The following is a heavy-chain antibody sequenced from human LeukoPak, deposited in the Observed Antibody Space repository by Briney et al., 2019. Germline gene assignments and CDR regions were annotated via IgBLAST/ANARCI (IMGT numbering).Heavy chain of an antibody. V-gene: IGHV3-23*01. D-gene: IGHD5-18*01. CDR1: GFTFSSYA. J-gene: IGHJ4*02. CDR3: FDTAMAGY. Sequence: PGGSLRLSCAASGFTFSSYALTWVRQAPGEGLEWISAISGSGESSYYGDSVRGRFTISRDNSKNTLYLQMNSLRAEDTAVYYCFDTAMAGYWGQGTLVTVSS. CDR2: ISGSGESS.